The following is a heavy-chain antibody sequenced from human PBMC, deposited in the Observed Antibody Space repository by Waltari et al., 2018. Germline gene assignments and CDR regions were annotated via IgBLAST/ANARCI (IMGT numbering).Heavy chain of an antibody. CDR3: ARARWLDY. V-gene: IGHV3-74*01. Sequence: DVQLVESGGGLAQPGGSLRLYCAASGLTFSSYWMYWVRQVPGKGLMWVSQINADGNRPNYADSVRGRFTISRDNAKDTLYLQMNSLRVEDTGVYYCARARWLDYWGQGTLVTVSS. CDR2: INADGNRP. J-gene: IGHJ4*02. D-gene: IGHD2-15*01. CDR1: GLTFSSYW.